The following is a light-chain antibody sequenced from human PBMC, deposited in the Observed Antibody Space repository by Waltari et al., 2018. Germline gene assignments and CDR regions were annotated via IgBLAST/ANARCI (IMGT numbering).Light chain of an antibody. CDR3: QQYCCSPKT. Sequence: EVVLTQSPGTLSLSPGERATLSCRASQNIRDNYLAWYQQKPGQAPRLLIYHASTRATGVPHTFSGSGSGTDFTLDIIRLEPEDSAMYYCQQYCCSPKTCGQGTKVEIK. V-gene: IGKV3-20*01. CDR1: QNIRDNY. CDR2: HAS. J-gene: IGKJ1*01.